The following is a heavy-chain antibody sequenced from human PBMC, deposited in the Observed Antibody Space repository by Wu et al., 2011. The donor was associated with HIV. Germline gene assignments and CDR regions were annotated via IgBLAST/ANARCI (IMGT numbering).Heavy chain of an antibody. CDR1: RDTFNNYA. CDR3: AGAATRYCGGDCRLDQ. CDR2: VIPVFGEP. J-gene: IGHJ4*02. V-gene: IGHV1-69*05. D-gene: IGHD2-21*02. Sequence: QVQLVQSGAEVREPGSSAKVSCKTSRDTFNNYAINWVRQAPGQGLEWMGSVIPVFGEPNFAQKFQGRVSIATDESTTTVYMELTSLTSNDTATYYCAGAATRYCGGDCRLDQWGQGTLVTVSS.